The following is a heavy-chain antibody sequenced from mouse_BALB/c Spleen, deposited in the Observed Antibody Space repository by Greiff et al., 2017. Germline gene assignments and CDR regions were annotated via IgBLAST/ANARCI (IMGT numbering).Heavy chain of an antibody. CDR2: ISDGGSYT. Sequence: EVMLVESGGGLVKPGGSLKLSCAASGFTFSDYYMYWVRQTPEKRLEWVATISDGGSYTYYPDSVKGRFTISRDNAKNNLYLQMSSLKSEDTAMYYCARGYRYDGYYFDYWGQGTTLTVSS. CDR1: GFTFSDYY. J-gene: IGHJ2*01. CDR3: ARGYRYDGYYFDY. D-gene: IGHD2-14*01. V-gene: IGHV5-4*02.